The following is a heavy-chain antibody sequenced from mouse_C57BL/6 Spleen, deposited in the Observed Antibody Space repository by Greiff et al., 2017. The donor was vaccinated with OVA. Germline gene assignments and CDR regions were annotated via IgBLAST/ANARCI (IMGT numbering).Heavy chain of an antibody. CDR1: GYAFSSSW. CDR3: ARGAYGYDDY. V-gene: IGHV1-82*01. CDR2: IYPGDGDT. J-gene: IGHJ2*01. Sequence: VKLQESGPELVKPGASVKISCKASGYAFSSSWMNWVKQRPGKGLEWIGRIYPGDGDTNYNGKFKGKATLTADKSSSTAYMQLSSLTSEDSAVYFCARGAYGYDDYWGQGTTLTVSS. D-gene: IGHD2-2*01.